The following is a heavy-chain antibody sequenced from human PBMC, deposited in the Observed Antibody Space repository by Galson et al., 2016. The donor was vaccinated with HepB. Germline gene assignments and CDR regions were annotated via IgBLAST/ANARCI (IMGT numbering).Heavy chain of an antibody. J-gene: IGHJ6*02. CDR1: GVSISSYY. CDR3: ARLGTTVTTEALGMDV. V-gene: IGHV4-59*01. Sequence: SETPSLTCTVSGVSISSYYWSWIRQPPGKGLEWIGYIYNSGSTNSNPSLKSRVTISVDTSKNQFSLKLSSVTAADTAVYYCARLGTTVTTEALGMDVWGQGTTVTVS. CDR2: IYNSGST. D-gene: IGHD4-17*01.